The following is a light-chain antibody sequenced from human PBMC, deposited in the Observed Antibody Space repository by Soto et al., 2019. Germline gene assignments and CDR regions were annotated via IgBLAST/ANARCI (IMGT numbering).Light chain of an antibody. CDR2: DAS. V-gene: IGKV3-20*01. J-gene: IGKJ1*01. CDR1: QSVSSSY. Sequence: IVLTQSPGTLSLTPGEGATLSCRASQSVSSSYLAWYQQKPGQAPRLLIYDASSRATGIPDRFSGSGSGTDFTLSISRLEPEDFAVYYCQQYGSSPRTFGQGTKVDIK. CDR3: QQYGSSPRT.